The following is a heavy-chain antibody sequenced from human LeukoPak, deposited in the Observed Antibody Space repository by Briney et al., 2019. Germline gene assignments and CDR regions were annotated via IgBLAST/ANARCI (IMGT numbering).Heavy chain of an antibody. CDR3: ARGSNYAFDY. CDR1: GFTFSSYW. V-gene: IGHV3-74*01. D-gene: IGHD4/OR15-4a*01. J-gene: IGHJ4*02. CDR2: ISTDGSST. Sequence: GGSLRLSCAVSGFTFSSYWIHWVRQAPGKGLVWVSRISTDGSSTTYADSVKGRFTISRDNGKNTLYLQMNSLRAEDTAVYYCARGSNYAFDYWGQGTLVTVSS.